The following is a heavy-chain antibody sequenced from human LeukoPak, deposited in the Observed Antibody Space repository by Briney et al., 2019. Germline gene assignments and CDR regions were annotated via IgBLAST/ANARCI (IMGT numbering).Heavy chain of an antibody. CDR2: ISGSGGST. V-gene: IGHV3-23*01. CDR3: AKASEDY. Sequence: AGGSLRLSCGASGFTFSSYAMSWVRQAPGKGLEWVSDISGSGGSTYYADAVKGQFTIPRDNSKNTLYLQMNSLRAEDTAVYYCAKASEDYWGQGTLVTVSS. CDR1: GFTFSSYA. J-gene: IGHJ4*02.